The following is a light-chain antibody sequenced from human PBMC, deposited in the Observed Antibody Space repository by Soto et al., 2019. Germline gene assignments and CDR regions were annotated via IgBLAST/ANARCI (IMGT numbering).Light chain of an antibody. Sequence: QSALTQPASVSGSPGQSITISCTGTSSDVGSYNLVSWYQQHPGKAPKLMIYEVSKRPSGVSNRFSGSKSGNTAYLTISGLQAEDEAEYYCCSYAGSSTFLYVFGTGTKLTVL. CDR1: SSDVGSYNL. J-gene: IGLJ1*01. V-gene: IGLV2-23*02. CDR3: CSYAGSSTFLYV. CDR2: EVS.